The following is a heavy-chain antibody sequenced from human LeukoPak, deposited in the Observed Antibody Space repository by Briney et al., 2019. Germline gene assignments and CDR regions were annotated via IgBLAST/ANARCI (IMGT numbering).Heavy chain of an antibody. CDR2: INPNSGGT. Sequence: ASVKVSCKASGYTFTGYYMHWVRQAPGQGPEWMGWINPNSGGTNYAQKFQGRVTMTRDTSISTAYMELSRLRSDDTAVYYCARDSVAGSWFDPWGQGTLVTVSS. V-gene: IGHV1-2*02. J-gene: IGHJ5*02. D-gene: IGHD6-19*01. CDR1: GYTFTGYY. CDR3: ARDSVAGSWFDP.